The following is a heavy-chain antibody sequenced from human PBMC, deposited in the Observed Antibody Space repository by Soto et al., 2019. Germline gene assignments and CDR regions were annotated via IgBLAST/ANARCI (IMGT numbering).Heavy chain of an antibody. Sequence: GESLKISCKSSGYSFTSYWIGWVRQMPGKGLEWMGIIYPGDSDTRYSPSFQGQVTISADKSISTAYLQWSSLKASDTAMYYCARANCSGGSCYGRVGWFDPWGQGTLVTVSS. D-gene: IGHD2-15*01. J-gene: IGHJ5*02. CDR2: IYPGDSDT. CDR3: ARANCSGGSCYGRVGWFDP. CDR1: GYSFTSYW. V-gene: IGHV5-51*01.